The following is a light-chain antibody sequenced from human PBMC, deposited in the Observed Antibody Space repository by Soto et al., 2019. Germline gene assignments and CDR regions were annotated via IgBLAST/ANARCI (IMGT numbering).Light chain of an antibody. CDR1: NIGSKS. CDR3: QVWDSSSDVV. CDR2: DDS. J-gene: IGLJ2*01. Sequence: SYELTQPPSVSVAPGQTARITCGGTNIGSKSVHWYQQKPGQAPVLVVYDDSDRPSGIPERFSGSNSGNTATLTISRVEAGDEADHYCQVWDSSSDVVFGGGTKLTVL. V-gene: IGLV3-21*02.